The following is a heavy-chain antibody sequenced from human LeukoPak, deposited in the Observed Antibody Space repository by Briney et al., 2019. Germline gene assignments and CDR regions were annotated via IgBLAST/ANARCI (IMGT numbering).Heavy chain of an antibody. CDR2: INHSGST. Sequence: SETLSLTCTVSGGSISSSSYYWGWIRQPPGKGLEWIGEINHSGSTNYNPSLKSRVTISVDTSKNQFSLKLSSVTAADTAVYYCARGLWQQRTKFDPWGQGTLVTVSS. CDR1: GGSISSSSYY. D-gene: IGHD6-13*01. V-gene: IGHV4-39*07. J-gene: IGHJ5*02. CDR3: ARGLWQQRTKFDP.